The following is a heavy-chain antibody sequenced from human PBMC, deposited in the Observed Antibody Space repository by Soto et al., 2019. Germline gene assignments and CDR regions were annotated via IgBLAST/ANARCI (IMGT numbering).Heavy chain of an antibody. Sequence: ETLSLTCTVSGVSVSSGSFYWAWIRQPPGKGLEWIGFGSYSGTTNYKPSLKSRVTISVDTSRSQISLKVSSLTAADTAVYYCARGATVTQYDYWGQGTMVTVYS. CDR2: GSYSGTT. J-gene: IGHJ4*02. V-gene: IGHV4-61*01. CDR1: GVSVSSGSFY. D-gene: IGHD4-17*01. CDR3: ARGATVTQYDY.